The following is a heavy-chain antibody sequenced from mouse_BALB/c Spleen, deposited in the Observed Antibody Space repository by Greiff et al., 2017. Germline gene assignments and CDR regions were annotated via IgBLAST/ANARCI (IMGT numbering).Heavy chain of an antibody. CDR1: GFTFSSYT. J-gene: IGHJ4*01. CDR3: ARYPDYAMDY. Sequence: EVKLMESGGGLVKPGGSLKLSCAASGFTFSSYTMSWVRQTPEKRLEWVATISSGGGNTYYPDSVKGRFTISRDNAKNNLYLQMSSLRSEDTALYYCARYPDYAMDYWGQGTSVTVSS. V-gene: IGHV5-9*03. CDR2: ISSGGGNT.